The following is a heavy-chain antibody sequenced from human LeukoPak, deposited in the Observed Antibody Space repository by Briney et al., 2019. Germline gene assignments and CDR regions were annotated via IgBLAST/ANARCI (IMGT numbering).Heavy chain of an antibody. CDR2: MYSSGST. Sequence: PSETLSLTCTVSGGSISSYYWSWIRQPAGKGLEWIGRMYSSGSTNYNPSLKSRVTMSVDTSKNQFSLKLSSVTAADTAVYYCARDRYDYSNYYYYYYMDVWGKGTTVTVSS. CDR1: GGSISSYY. CDR3: ARDRYDYSNYYYYYYMDV. V-gene: IGHV4-4*07. D-gene: IGHD4-11*01. J-gene: IGHJ6*03.